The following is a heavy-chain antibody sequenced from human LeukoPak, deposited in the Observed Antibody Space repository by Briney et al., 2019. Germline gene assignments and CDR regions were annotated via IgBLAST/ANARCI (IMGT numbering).Heavy chain of an antibody. CDR3: AMNYYDSSGYYGYYFDY. CDR2: ISAYNGNT. J-gene: IGHJ4*02. D-gene: IGHD3-22*01. Sequence: WASVKVSCKASGYTFTSYGISWVRQAPGQGLEWMGWISAYNGNTNYAQKLQGRVTMTTDASTSTAYMELRSLRSDDTAVYYCAMNYYDSSGYYGYYFDYWGQGTLVTVSS. V-gene: IGHV1-18*01. CDR1: GYTFTSYG.